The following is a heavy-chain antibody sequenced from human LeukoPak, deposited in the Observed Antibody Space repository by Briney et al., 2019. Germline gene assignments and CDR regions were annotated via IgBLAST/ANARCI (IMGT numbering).Heavy chain of an antibody. Sequence: KPAETLSLTCAVYGGSFSGYFWSWIRQPPGEGLEWIGEINHSGVTNYNPSLKSRVTISVDTSKNQFSLKLSSVTAADTAVYYCARNYDYFDYWGQGTLVTVSS. CDR3: ARNYDYFDY. V-gene: IGHV4-34*01. D-gene: IGHD1-7*01. J-gene: IGHJ4*02. CDR2: INHSGVT. CDR1: GGSFSGYF.